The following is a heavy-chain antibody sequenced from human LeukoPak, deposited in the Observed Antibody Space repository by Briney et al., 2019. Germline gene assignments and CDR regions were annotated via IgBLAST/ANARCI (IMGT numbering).Heavy chain of an antibody. V-gene: IGHV1-18*01. CDR3: ARATIVGALGGAYFDY. J-gene: IGHJ4*02. D-gene: IGHD1-26*01. Sequence: ASVKVSCKASGYTFTSYGISWVGQAPGQGGEWRGWISAYNGNTNNAQKLQGRVTMTTDTSTSTAYMELRSLRSDDTAVYYCARATIVGALGGAYFDYWGQGTLVTVSS. CDR2: ISAYNGNT. CDR1: GYTFTSYG.